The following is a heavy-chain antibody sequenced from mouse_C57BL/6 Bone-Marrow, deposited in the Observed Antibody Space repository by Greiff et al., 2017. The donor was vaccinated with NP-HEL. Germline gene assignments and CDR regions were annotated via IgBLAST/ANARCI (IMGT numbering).Heavy chain of an antibody. J-gene: IGHJ4*01. D-gene: IGHD4-1*01. CDR2: IYPRDGST. CDR3: ASPLNWDAPMDY. Sequence: VKLVESDAELVKPGASVKISCKVSGYTFTDHTIHWMKQRPEQGLEWIGYIYPRDGSTKYNEKFKGKATLTADKSSSTAYMQLNSLTSEDSAVYFCASPLNWDAPMDYWGQGTSVTVSS. V-gene: IGHV1-78*01. CDR1: GYTFTDHT.